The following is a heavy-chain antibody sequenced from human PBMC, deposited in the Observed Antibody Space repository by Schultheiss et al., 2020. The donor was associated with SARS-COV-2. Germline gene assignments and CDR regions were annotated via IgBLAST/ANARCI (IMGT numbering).Heavy chain of an antibody. CDR2: IWYDGSNK. CDR1: GFTFSSYG. V-gene: IGHV3-33*01. D-gene: IGHD3-10*01. Sequence: GGSLRLSCAASGFTFSSYGMHWVRQAPGKGLEWVAVIWYDGSNKYYADSVKGRFTISRDNSKNTLYLQMNSLRAEDTAVYYCARSPGGFDYYYGMDVWGQGTTVTVSS. J-gene: IGHJ6*02. CDR3: ARSPGGFDYYYGMDV.